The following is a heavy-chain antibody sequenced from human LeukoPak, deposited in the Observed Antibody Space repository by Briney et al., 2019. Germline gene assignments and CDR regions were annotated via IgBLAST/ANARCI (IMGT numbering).Heavy chain of an antibody. D-gene: IGHD2-2*01. CDR2: IYYSGST. CDR3: ARKYCSSTSCYSPSYCCGDCSFDAFDI. CDR1: GGSISSSSYY. Sequence: SETLSLTCTVSGGSISSSSYYWGWIRQPPGKGLEWIGSIYYSGSTYYNPSLKSRVTISVDTSKNQFALKLSSVTAAETAVYYCARKYCSSTSCYSPSYCCGDCSFDAFDIWGQGTMVTVSS. J-gene: IGHJ3*02. V-gene: IGHV4-39*01.